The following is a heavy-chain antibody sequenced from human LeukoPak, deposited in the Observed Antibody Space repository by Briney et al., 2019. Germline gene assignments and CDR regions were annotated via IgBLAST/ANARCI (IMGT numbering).Heavy chain of an antibody. V-gene: IGHV3-23*01. CDR1: GFIFSNYA. Sequence: LPGRSLRLSCAASGFIFSNYAMSWVRQAPGKGLEWVSAISGSGGSTYYADSVKGRFTISRDNSKNTLYLQMNSLRAEDTAVYYCAKTQRATRLHALDPGQDAFDIWGQGTMVTVSS. J-gene: IGHJ3*02. CDR3: AKTQRATRLHALDPGQDAFDI. CDR2: ISGSGGST. D-gene: IGHD4-11*01.